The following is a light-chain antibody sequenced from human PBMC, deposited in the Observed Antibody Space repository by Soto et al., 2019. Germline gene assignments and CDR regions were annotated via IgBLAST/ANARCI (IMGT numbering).Light chain of an antibody. CDR1: YDISSS. Sequence: DIQLTQSPSFLSASVEDMVTISCRASYDISSSLAWYQQEPGKPPKLLIYDSSTLHTGVPSRFTGSGSGRKFTLTISGLQFGDFATYFCQQLSHYPYTFGQGTKLEI. CDR2: DSS. CDR3: QQLSHYPYT. J-gene: IGKJ2*01. V-gene: IGKV1-9*01.